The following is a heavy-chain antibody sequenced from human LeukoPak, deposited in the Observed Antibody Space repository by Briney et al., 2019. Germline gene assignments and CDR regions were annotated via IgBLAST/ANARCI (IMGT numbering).Heavy chain of an antibody. Sequence: TASETLSLTCAVYGGSFSGYYWSWISQPPGKGLEWIGEINHSGSTNYNPSLKSRVTISVDTSKNQFSLKLSSVTAAGTAVYYCARGLAGTLGDAFDIWGQGTMVTVSS. CDR1: GGSFSGYY. CDR3: ARGLAGTLGDAFDI. D-gene: IGHD1-7*01. CDR2: INHSGST. V-gene: IGHV4-34*01. J-gene: IGHJ3*02.